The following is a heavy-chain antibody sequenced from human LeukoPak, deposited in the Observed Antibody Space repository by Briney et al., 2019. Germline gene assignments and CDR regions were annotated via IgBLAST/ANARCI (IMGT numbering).Heavy chain of an antibody. CDR1: GDSISSGDYY. CDR2: IYYSGST. CDR3: ARRLRLGELSPIDI. D-gene: IGHD3-16*02. J-gene: IGHJ3*02. Sequence: SETLSLTCTVSGDSISSGDYYWSWIRQPPGKGLEWIGYIYYSGSTNYNPSLKSRVTISVDTSKNQFSLKLSSVTAADTAVYYCARRLRLGELSPIDIWGQGTMVTVSS. V-gene: IGHV4-61*08.